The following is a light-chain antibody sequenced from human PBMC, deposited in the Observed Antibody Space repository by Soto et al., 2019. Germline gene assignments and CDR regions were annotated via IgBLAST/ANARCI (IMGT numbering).Light chain of an antibody. V-gene: IGKV3D-15*01. Sequence: EIVMTQSPATLSVSPGERATLSCRASQSVSSNLAWYQQKPGQAPRLLIYGASTRATGIPARFSGSGSGTEFNLTISSLQSEDIATYYCQQYDNLPWTFGQGTKVEIK. CDR3: QQYDNLPWT. CDR1: QSVSSN. J-gene: IGKJ1*01. CDR2: GAS.